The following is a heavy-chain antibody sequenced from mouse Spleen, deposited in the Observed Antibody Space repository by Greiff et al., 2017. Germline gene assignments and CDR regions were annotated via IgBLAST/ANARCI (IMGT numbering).Heavy chain of an antibody. Sequence: LQESGAELARPGASVKLSCKASGYTFTSYGISWVKQRTGQGLEWIGEIYPRSGNTYYNEKFKGKATLTADKSSSTAYMELRSLTSEDSAVYFCARNDGYSFAYWGQGTLVTVSA. V-gene: IGHV1-81*01. J-gene: IGHJ3*01. D-gene: IGHD2-3*01. CDR3: ARNDGYSFAY. CDR2: IYPRSGNT. CDR1: GYTFTSYG.